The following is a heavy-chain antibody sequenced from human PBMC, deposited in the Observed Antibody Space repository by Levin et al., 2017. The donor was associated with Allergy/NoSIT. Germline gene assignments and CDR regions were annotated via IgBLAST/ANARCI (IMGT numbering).Heavy chain of an antibody. Sequence: GGSLRLSCKASGYTFTGYYMHWVRQAPGQGLEWMGRINPNSGGTNYAQKFQGRVTMTRDTSISTAYMELSRLRSDDTAVYYCARMGIVVVTGVDYWGQGTLVTVSS. D-gene: IGHD2-21*02. J-gene: IGHJ4*02. CDR2: INPNSGGT. CDR3: ARMGIVVVTGVDY. CDR1: GYTFTGYY. V-gene: IGHV1-2*06.